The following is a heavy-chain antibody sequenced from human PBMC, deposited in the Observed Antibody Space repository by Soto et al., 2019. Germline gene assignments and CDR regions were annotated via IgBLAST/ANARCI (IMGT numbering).Heavy chain of an antibody. CDR1: GGSISSYY. Sequence: ETLSLTCTVSGGSISSYYWSWIRQPPGKGLEWIGYIYYSGSTNYNPSLKSRVTISVDTSKNQFSLKLSSVTAADTAVYYCAREGGTGTTSHWGQGTLVTVSS. CDR2: IYYSGST. CDR3: AREGGTGTTSH. D-gene: IGHD1-7*01. J-gene: IGHJ4*02. V-gene: IGHV4-59*01.